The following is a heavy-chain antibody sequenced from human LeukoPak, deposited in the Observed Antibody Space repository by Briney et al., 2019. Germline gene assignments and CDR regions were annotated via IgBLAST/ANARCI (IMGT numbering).Heavy chain of an antibody. D-gene: IGHD3-22*01. J-gene: IGHJ3*02. CDR2: IIPNSGGT. CDR1: GYTLSELS. Sequence: ASVKVSCKVSGYTLSELSMYWVRQAPGKGLEWMGWIIPNSGGTKYAQKFQGRVTMTRDTSISTAYMELISLRSDDTAVYYCARGDRGDLGSSGVSIWGQGTKVTVSS. V-gene: IGHV1-2*02. CDR3: ARGDRGDLGSSGVSI.